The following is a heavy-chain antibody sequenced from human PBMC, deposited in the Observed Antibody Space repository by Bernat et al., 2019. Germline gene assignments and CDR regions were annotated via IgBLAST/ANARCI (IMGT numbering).Heavy chain of an antibody. Sequence: QVQLQQWGAGLLKPSETLSLTCAVYGGSFSGYYWSWIRQPPGKGLEWIGEINHSGSTNYNPSHKSRVTISVDTSKNQFSLKLSSVTAADTAVYYCERSVGSSWYWWFDPWGQGTLVTVSS. D-gene: IGHD6-13*01. CDR2: INHSGST. V-gene: IGHV4-34*01. CDR3: ERSVGSSWYWWFDP. J-gene: IGHJ5*02. CDR1: GGSFSGYY.